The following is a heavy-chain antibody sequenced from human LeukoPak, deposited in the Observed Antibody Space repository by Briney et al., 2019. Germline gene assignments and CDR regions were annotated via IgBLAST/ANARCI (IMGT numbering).Heavy chain of an antibody. D-gene: IGHD3-3*01. Sequence: TGGSLRLSCAGSWCAFYNSAMTWVRQAPGQGLEWISYITDRGGAIYYADSVKGRFTISRDNAKNSLYLQMNSLRAEDTAVYYCARVGSGVPLLPYYWGPGTLVTVSS. CDR1: WCAFYNSA. CDR3: ARVGSGVPLLPYY. CDR2: ITDRGGAI. V-gene: IGHV3-48*03. J-gene: IGHJ4*02.